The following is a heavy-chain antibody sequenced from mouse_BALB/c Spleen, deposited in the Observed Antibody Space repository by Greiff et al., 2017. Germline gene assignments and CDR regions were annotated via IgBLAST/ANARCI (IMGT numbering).Heavy chain of an antibody. J-gene: IGHJ4*01. CDR3: ARGNDYDGPNAMDY. CDR1: GYTFTNYW. D-gene: IGHD2-4*01. CDR2: IYPGGGYT. V-gene: IGHV1-63*01. Sequence: VQLQQSGAELVRPGTSVKISCKASGYTFTNYWLGWVKQRPGHGLEWIGDIYPGGGYTNYNGKFKGKATLTADKSSSTAYMQLSSLTSVDSAVYFCARGNDYDGPNAMDYWGQGTSVTVSS.